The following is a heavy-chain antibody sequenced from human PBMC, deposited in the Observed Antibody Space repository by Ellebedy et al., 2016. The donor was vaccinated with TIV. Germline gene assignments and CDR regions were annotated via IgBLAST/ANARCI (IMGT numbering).Heavy chain of an antibody. V-gene: IGHV3-30*14. D-gene: IGHD2-2*01. Sequence: GGSLRLXXAASGFTFSSYAMHWVRQAPGKGLEWVAVISYDGSNKYYADSVKGRFTISRDNSKNTLYLQMNSLRAEDTAVYYCASSEGFIVVVPAAPFDYWGQGTLVTVSS. CDR3: ASSEGFIVVVPAAPFDY. CDR2: ISYDGSNK. CDR1: GFTFSSYA. J-gene: IGHJ4*02.